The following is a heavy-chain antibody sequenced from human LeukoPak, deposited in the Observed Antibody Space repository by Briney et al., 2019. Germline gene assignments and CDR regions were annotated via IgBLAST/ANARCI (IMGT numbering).Heavy chain of an antibody. Sequence: GGSLRLSCAASRFTFSSYAMSWVRQAPGKGLEWVSVISSSGGSTYYADSVKGRFTISRDNSKNTLYLQMNSLRAEDTAVYYCAKGDILTGTYLDHWGQGTLVTVSS. CDR3: AKGDILTGTYLDH. CDR1: RFTFSSYA. CDR2: ISSSGGST. J-gene: IGHJ4*02. D-gene: IGHD3-9*01. V-gene: IGHV3-23*01.